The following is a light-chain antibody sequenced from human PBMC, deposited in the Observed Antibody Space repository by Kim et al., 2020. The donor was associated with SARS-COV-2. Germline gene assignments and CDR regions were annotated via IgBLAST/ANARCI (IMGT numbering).Light chain of an antibody. CDR3: QAWDSSTEWV. CDR1: KLGDKY. V-gene: IGLV3-1*01. J-gene: IGLJ3*02. CDR2: QDS. Sequence: SSELTQPPSVSVSPGQTASITCSGDKLGDKYACWYQQKPGQSPVLVIYQDSKRPSGIPERFSGSNSGNTATLTISGTQAMDEADYYCQAWDSSTEWVFGG.